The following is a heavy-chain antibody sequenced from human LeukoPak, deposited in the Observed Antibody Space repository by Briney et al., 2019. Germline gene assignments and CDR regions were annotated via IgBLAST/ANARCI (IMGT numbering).Heavy chain of an antibody. Sequence: GSSVKVSCKASGGTFSSYAISWVRQAPGQGLEWMGGIIPIFGTANYAQKFQGRVTITADESTSTAYMELSSLRSEDTAVYYCARVPWGDSSGYDKYYFDYWGQGTPVTVSS. CDR1: GGTFSSYA. V-gene: IGHV1-69*01. CDR3: ARVPWGDSSGYDKYYFDY. J-gene: IGHJ4*02. D-gene: IGHD3-22*01. CDR2: IIPIFGTA.